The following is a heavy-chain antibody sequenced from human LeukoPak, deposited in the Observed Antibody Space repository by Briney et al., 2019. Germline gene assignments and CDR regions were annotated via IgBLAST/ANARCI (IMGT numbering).Heavy chain of an antibody. CDR2: IYTSGGT. Sequence: SETLSLTCTVSGGSISSGSYYWSWIRQPAGKGLEWIGHIYTSGGTNYNPSLKSRVTISVDTSKNQFSLKLSSVTAADTAVYYCARTGAPTRYYYYYMDVWGKGTTVTVSS. D-gene: IGHD1-14*01. J-gene: IGHJ6*03. CDR1: GGSISSGSYY. CDR3: ARTGAPTRYYYYYMDV. V-gene: IGHV4-61*09.